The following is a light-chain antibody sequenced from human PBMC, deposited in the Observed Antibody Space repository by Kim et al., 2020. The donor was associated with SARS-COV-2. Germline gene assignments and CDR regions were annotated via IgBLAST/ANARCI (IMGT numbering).Light chain of an antibody. CDR2: LGS. Sequence: PASISCRFSQSLLYSNGYNYLDWYLQKPGQSPQLLIYLGSNRASGVPDRFNGSGSGTDFTLKISRVEAEDVGVYYCMQALQIPHSFGQGTKLEI. CDR3: MQALQIPHS. CDR1: QSLLYSNGYNY. V-gene: IGKV2-28*01. J-gene: IGKJ2*03.